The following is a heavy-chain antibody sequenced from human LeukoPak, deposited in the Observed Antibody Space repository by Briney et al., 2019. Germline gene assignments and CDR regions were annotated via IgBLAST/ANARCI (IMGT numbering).Heavy chain of an antibody. D-gene: IGHD1-26*01. Sequence: PGGSLRLSCAASGFTFSSYSMNWVRQAPGKGLEWVSSISSSSSYIYYADSVKDRFTISRDNAKNSLYLQMNSLRAEDTAVYYCARGMSGSYPSEYWGQGTLVTVSS. J-gene: IGHJ4*02. CDR2: ISSSSSYI. CDR3: ARGMSGSYPSEY. V-gene: IGHV3-21*01. CDR1: GFTFSSYS.